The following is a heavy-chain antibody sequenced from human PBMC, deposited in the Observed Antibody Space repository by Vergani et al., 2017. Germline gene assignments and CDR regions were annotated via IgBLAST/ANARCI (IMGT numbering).Heavy chain of an antibody. Sequence: EVQLVESGGGLVQPGRSLRLSCTASGFTFGDYAMSWFRQAPGKGLEWVGFIRSKAYGGTTEYAASVKGRLTISRDDSKSIAYLQMNSLKTEDTAVYYCTRDYDSSGYGGFDPWGQGTLVTVSS. J-gene: IGHJ5*02. V-gene: IGHV3-49*03. CDR1: GFTFGDYA. CDR3: TRDYDSSGYGGFDP. CDR2: IRSKAYGGTT. D-gene: IGHD3-22*01.